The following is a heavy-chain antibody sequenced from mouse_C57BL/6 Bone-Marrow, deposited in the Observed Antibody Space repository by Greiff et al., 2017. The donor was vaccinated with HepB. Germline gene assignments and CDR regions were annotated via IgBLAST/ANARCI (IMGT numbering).Heavy chain of an antibody. V-gene: IGHV1-7*01. Sequence: VQVVESGAELAKPGASVKLSCKASGYTFTSYWMHWVKQRPGQGLEWIGYINPSSGYTKYNQKFKDKATLTADKSSSTAYMQLSSLTYEDSAVYYCAQDSNLPAWFAYWGQGTLVTVSA. J-gene: IGHJ3*01. CDR2: INPSSGYT. CDR1: GYTFTSYW. CDR3: AQDSNLPAWFAY. D-gene: IGHD4-1*01.